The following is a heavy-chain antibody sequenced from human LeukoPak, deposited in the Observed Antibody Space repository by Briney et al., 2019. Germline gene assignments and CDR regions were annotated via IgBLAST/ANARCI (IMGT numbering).Heavy chain of an antibody. CDR1: GFTFNNFW. Sequence: GGSLRLSCVASGFTFNNFWLTWVRQAPGKGLEWVATIRHDGSARYYGDSVKGRFTISRDDAKNSLFRQRNSLRADDTALYYSARDNSGFDYWGQGTLVTVSS. V-gene: IGHV3-7*01. CDR3: ARDNSGFDY. D-gene: IGHD6-19*01. J-gene: IGHJ4*02. CDR2: IRHDGSAR.